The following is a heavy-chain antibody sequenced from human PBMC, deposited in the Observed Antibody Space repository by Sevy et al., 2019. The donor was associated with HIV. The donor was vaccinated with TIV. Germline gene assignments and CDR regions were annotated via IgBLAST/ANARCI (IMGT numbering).Heavy chain of an antibody. CDR3: HGVGTTTNFDY. CDR2: ISGSGGSI. J-gene: IGHJ4*02. V-gene: IGHV3-23*01. Sequence: GGSLRLSCVASGFIFNSYGMSWVRQAPGKGMEWVSGISGSGGSIYYADSVKGRFTISRDNFKNTLYLQMNSLRAEDTAVYYCHGVGTTTNFDYWGQGTLVTVSS. D-gene: IGHD1-26*01. CDR1: GFIFNSYG.